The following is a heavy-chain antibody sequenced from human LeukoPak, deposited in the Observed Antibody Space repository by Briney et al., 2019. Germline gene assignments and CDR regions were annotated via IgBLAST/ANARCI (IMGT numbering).Heavy chain of an antibody. Sequence: AASVKVSCKASGYTFTGYYMHWVRQAPGQGLEWMGWINPNSGCINYAQKFQGRVTMTRDTSISTVNMELSRLRSDDTAVYYFARDPSIAVAGTPRAYYMVVWGKGTTVTVSS. CDR1: GYTFTGYY. CDR3: ARDPSIAVAGTPRAYYMVV. J-gene: IGHJ6*03. CDR2: INPNSGCI. V-gene: IGHV1-2*02. D-gene: IGHD6-19*01.